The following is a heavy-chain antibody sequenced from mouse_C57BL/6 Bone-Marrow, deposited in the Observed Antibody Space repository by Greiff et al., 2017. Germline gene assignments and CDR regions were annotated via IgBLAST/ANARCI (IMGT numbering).Heavy chain of an antibody. D-gene: IGHD1-1*01. V-gene: IGHV1-81*01. CDR2: IYTRSGNT. J-gene: IGHJ1*03. Sequence: QVQLQQSGAELARPGASVKLSCKASGYTFTSYGISWVKQRTGQGLEWIGEIYTRSGNTYYNEKFKGKAALTADKSSSPAYMELRSLTSEDSAVYFCARWIYYYGSSPHWYFDVWGTGTTVTVSS. CDR1: GYTFTSYG. CDR3: ARWIYYYGSSPHWYFDV.